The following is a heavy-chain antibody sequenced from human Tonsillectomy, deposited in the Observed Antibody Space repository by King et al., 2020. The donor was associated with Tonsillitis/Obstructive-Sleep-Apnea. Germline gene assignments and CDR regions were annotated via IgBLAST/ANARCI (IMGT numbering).Heavy chain of an antibody. CDR3: ARPCSSTSWFDAFDI. CDR2: IIPIFGTA. J-gene: IGHJ3*02. D-gene: IGHD2-2*01. V-gene: IGHV1-69*01. CDR1: GGTFSSYA. Sequence: VQLVESGAEVKKPGSSVKVSCKASGGTFSSYAISWVRQAPGQGLEWMGGIIPIFGTANYAQTFQGRVTITADESTSTAYMELSSLRSEDTAVYYCARPCSSTSWFDAFDIWGQGTMVTVSS.